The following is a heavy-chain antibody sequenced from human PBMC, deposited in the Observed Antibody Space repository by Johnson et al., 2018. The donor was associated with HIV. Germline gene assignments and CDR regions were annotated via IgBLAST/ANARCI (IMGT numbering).Heavy chain of an antibody. CDR1: GFTFSNAW. CDR2: IKSKTDGGTT. J-gene: IGHJ3*02. V-gene: IGHV3-15*01. D-gene: IGHD2-15*01. Sequence: VQLVESGGGVVQPGGSLRLSCSASGFTFSNAWMSWVRQAPGKGLEWVGRIKSKTDGGTTDYAAPVKGRFTISRDDSKNTLYLQMNSLKTEDTAVYYCTTEWWSYAFDIWGQGTMVTVSS. CDR3: TTEWWSYAFDI.